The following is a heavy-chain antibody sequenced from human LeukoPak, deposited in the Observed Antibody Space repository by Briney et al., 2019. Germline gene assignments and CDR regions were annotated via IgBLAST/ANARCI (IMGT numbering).Heavy chain of an antibody. Sequence: SQTLSLNCAVTVGSISSGSYFRSWVRRPAGKGLEWIGRIYTSGSTNYNPSLKSRVTISPDTSKNQFSLKLSSVTAADTAVYYCARELGGYGKLDYWGQGILVTVSS. CDR1: VGSISSGSYF. CDR3: ARELGGYGKLDY. J-gene: IGHJ4*02. D-gene: IGHD5-12*01. V-gene: IGHV4-61*02. CDR2: IYTSGST.